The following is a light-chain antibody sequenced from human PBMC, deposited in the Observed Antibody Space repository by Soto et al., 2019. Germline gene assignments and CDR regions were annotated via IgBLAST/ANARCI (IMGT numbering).Light chain of an antibody. J-gene: IGKJ1*01. V-gene: IGKV3-20*01. CDR1: QSVSSSY. CDR2: GAS. Sequence: EIVLTQSPGTLSLSPGERATLSCRASQSVSSSYLAWYQQKPGQAPRLLIYGASSRATGIPDRFSGSGSETDFTLTISRLDPEDFAVYYCQQYGNSRTFGQGTKVEIK. CDR3: QQYGNSRT.